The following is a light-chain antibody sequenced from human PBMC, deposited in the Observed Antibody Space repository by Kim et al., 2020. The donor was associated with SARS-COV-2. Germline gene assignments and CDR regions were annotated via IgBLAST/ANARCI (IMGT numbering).Light chain of an antibody. Sequence: SASVGHRVTITCRASQSISSYLNWYQQKPGKAPKLLIYAASSLQSGVPSRFSGSGSGTDFTLTISSLQPEDFATYYCQQSYSTLVTFGQGTKLEI. V-gene: IGKV1-39*01. CDR1: QSISSY. J-gene: IGKJ2*01. CDR2: AAS. CDR3: QQSYSTLVT.